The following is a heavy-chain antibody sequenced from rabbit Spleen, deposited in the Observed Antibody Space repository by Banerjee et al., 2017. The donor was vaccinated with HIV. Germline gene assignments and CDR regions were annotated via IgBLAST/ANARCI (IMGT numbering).Heavy chain of an antibody. CDR3: VRYGYEGYGYGGL. D-gene: IGHD6-1*01. V-gene: IGHV1S40*01. J-gene: IGHJ6*01. CDR1: GFSFSSSYW. CDR2: INTATGKD. Sequence: QSLEESGGDLVKPGASLTLTCTASGFSFSSSYWICWVRQAPGKGLEWIACINTATGKDVYANWVNGRFTISRTSSTTVTLKMTSLTAADTATYFCVRYGYEGYGYGGLWGPGTLVTVS.